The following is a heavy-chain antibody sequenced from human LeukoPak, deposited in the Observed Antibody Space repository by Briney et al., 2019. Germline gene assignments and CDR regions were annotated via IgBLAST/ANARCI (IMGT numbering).Heavy chain of an antibody. D-gene: IGHD1-1*01. Sequence: NPGRSLTLSCTASVFNFGDNPMSWIRHAPWKGLEWVGFISSKAYGETAAYAASVKGRFTISRDDSKAIAYLQMNSLKTEDTAVYHCTRDRGAYNLYDYWGQGTLVTVSS. CDR1: VFNFGDNP. J-gene: IGHJ4*02. CDR2: ISSKAYGETA. V-gene: IGHV3-49*05. CDR3: TRDRGAYNLYDY.